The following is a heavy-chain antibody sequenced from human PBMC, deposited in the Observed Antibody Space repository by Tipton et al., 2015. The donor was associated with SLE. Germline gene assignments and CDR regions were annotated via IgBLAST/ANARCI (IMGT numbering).Heavy chain of an antibody. CDR1: GGSISSYY. V-gene: IGHV4-59*01. CDR3: ARTSGEFGGFDP. CDR2: IYYSGST. Sequence: TLSLTCTVSGGSISSYYWSWIRQPPGQGLEWIGYIYYSGSTNYNPSLRSRVTISVDTSKNQFSLKLSSVTAADTAVYYCARTSGEFGGFDPWGQGTLVTVSS. D-gene: IGHD3-10*01. J-gene: IGHJ5*02.